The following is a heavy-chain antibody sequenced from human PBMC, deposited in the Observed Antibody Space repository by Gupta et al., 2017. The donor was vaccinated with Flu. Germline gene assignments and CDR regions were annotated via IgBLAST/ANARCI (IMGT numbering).Heavy chain of an antibody. CDR2: ISGSGGST. J-gene: IGHJ5*02. V-gene: IGHV3-23*01. D-gene: IGHD2-2*01. CDR1: GFTFSSYA. CDR3: AKAKGGGEVPASNWFDP. Sequence: EVQLLESGGGLVQPGGSLRLSCAASGFTFSSYAMSWVRQAPGKGLEWVSAISGSGGSTYYADSVKGRFTSSRDNSKNTLYLQRNSLRAEDTAVYYCAKAKGGGEVPASNWFDPWGQGTLVTVSS.